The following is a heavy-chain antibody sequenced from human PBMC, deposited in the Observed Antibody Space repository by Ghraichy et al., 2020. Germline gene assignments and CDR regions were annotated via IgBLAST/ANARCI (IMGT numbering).Heavy chain of an antibody. CDR1: GFTFSNAW. V-gene: IGHV3-15*01. J-gene: IGHJ4*02. D-gene: IGHD6-13*01. Sequence: GGSLRLSCAASGFTFSNAWMSWVRQAPGKGLEWVGRIKSKTDGGTTDYAAPVKGRFTISRDDSKNTLYLQMNSLKPEDTAVYYCTDSSSWYGGGDYWGQGTLVTVSS. CDR3: TDSSSWYGGGDY. CDR2: IKSKTDGGTT.